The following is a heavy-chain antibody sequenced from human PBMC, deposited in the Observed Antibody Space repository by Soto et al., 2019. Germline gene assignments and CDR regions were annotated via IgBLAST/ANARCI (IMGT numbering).Heavy chain of an antibody. CDR1: GFTFSSYS. V-gene: IGHV3-21*01. D-gene: IGHD2-2*01. J-gene: IGHJ5*02. Sequence: GGSLRLSCAASGFTFSSYSMNWVRQAPGKGLEWVSSISSSSSYVYYADSVKGRFTISRDNAKNSLYLQMNSLRAEDTAVYYCATLRDCSRTSCYYNWFDPWGQGTLVTVSS. CDR2: ISSSSSYV. CDR3: ATLRDCSRTSCYYNWFDP.